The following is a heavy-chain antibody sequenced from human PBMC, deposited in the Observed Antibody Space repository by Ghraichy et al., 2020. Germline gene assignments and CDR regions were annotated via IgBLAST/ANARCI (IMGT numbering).Heavy chain of an antibody. D-gene: IGHD2-15*01. J-gene: IGHJ6*02. CDR2: ISSNGGST. V-gene: IGHV3-64D*06. Sequence: GGSLRLSCSASGFTFSSYAMHWVRQAPGKGLEYVSAISSNGGSTYYADSVKGRFTISRDNSKNTLYLQMSSLRAEDTAVYYCVKDHCSGGSCPLYYYGMDVWGQGTTVTVSS. CDR1: GFTFSSYA. CDR3: VKDHCSGGSCPLYYYGMDV.